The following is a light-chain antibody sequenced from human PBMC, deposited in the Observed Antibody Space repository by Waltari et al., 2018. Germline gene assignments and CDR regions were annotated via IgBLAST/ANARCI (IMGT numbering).Light chain of an antibody. CDR3: QTGGHGTWV. J-gene: IGLJ3*02. Sequence: QLVLTQSPSASASLGASVRLTCTLSSGHTSNVIAWHQQQPEKGPRYLMKVNSDGSHTKGDEIPDRFSGSNSGAERYLTISSLQSEDEADYYCQTGGHGTWVFGGGTKLTVL. V-gene: IGLV4-69*01. CDR2: VNSDGSH. CDR1: SGHTSNV.